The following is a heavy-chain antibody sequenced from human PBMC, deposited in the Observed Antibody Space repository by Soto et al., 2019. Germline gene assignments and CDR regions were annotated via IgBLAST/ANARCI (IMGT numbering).Heavy chain of an antibody. CDR1: GGTFSSYA. Sequence: SVKVSCKASGGTFSSYAISWVRQAPGQGLEWMGGIIPIFGTANYAQKFQGRVTITADKSTSTAYMELSSLRSEDTAVYYCAREPGSSSSGLWGFDPWGQGTLVTVSS. V-gene: IGHV1-69*06. CDR3: AREPGSSSSGLWGFDP. D-gene: IGHD6-6*01. J-gene: IGHJ5*02. CDR2: IIPIFGTA.